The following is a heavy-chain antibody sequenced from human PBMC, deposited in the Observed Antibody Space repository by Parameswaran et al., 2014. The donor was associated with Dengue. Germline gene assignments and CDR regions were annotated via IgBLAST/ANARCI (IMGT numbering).Heavy chain of an antibody. V-gene: IGHV3-30*18. Sequence: SLKISFAASGFTFSSYGMHWVRQAPGKGLEWVAVISYDGSNKYYADSVKGRFTISRDNSKNTLYLQMNSLRAEDTAVYYCAKDRVVSSLTYYFDYWGQGTLVTVSS. CDR1: GFTFSSYG. CDR2: ISYDGSNK. CDR3: AKDRVVSSLTYYFDY. J-gene: IGHJ4*02. D-gene: IGHD3-16*01.